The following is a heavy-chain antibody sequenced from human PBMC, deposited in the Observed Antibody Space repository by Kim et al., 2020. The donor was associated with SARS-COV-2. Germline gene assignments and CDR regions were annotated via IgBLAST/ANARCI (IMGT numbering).Heavy chain of an antibody. CDR3: AATGDY. CDR1: GNAFTGYY. CDR2: INPDTGGT. Sequence: ASVKVSCKASGNAFTGYYLYWVRQAPGQGLEWMGRINPDTGGTKYAQKFQGRVTMTRDTSTNTAYMELNSLRSDDTALYYCAATGDYWSQGTLVTVSS. J-gene: IGHJ4*02. V-gene: IGHV1-2*06.